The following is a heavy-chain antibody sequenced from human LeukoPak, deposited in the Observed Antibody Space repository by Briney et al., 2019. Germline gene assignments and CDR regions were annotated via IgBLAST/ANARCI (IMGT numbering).Heavy chain of an antibody. CDR1: GYSFTTYW. CDR2: IYPADSDT. Sequence: GESLKISCKGSGYSFTTYWIGWVRQMPGKGLEWMGIIYPADSDTRYSPSFQGQVTISADKSISTAYLQWSSLKASDTAMYFCARRPLNNRGWYYFDYWGQGTLVTVSS. V-gene: IGHV5-51*01. J-gene: IGHJ4*02. CDR3: ARRPLNNRGWYYFDY. D-gene: IGHD7-27*01.